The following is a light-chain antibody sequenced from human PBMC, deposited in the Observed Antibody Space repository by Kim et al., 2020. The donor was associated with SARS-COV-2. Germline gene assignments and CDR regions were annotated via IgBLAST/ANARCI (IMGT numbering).Light chain of an antibody. CDR2: DVN. CDR1: SSDIGGYNH. J-gene: IGLJ2*01. Sequence: LTQPASVSGSPGQSITISCTGTSSDIGGYNHVSWYQQYPGKAPKLMIYDVNKRPSGVSNRFSGSKSGNTASLTISGLQTDDESDYYCGSHASGSTWVFGGGTKVTVL. CDR3: GSHASGSTWV. V-gene: IGLV2-14*01.